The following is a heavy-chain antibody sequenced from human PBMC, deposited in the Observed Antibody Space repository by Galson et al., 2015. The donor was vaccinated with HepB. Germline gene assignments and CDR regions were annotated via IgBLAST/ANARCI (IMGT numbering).Heavy chain of an antibody. CDR3: AKARQGLLLSEYFQH. CDR2: ISYDGSNK. D-gene: IGHD3-22*01. Sequence: SLRLSCAASGSTFSSYGMHWVRQAPGKGLEWVAVISYDGSNKYYADSVKGRFTISRDNSKNTLYLQMNSLRAEDTAVYYCAKARQGLLLSEYFQHWGQGTLVTVSS. J-gene: IGHJ1*01. CDR1: GSTFSSYG. V-gene: IGHV3-30*18.